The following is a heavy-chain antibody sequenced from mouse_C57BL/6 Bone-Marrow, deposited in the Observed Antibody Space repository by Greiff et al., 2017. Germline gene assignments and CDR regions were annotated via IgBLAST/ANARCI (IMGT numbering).Heavy chain of an antibody. Sequence: QVQLQQPGAELVKPGASVQMSCKASGYTFTSYWITWVKQRPGKGLEWIGDLYPGSGSTNYNVKFKSKATLTVDTSSSTAYMQLSSLTSEDSAVYYCAQSGQLRLRGARDDWGQGTSVTVSS. D-gene: IGHD3-2*02. CDR1: GYTFTSYW. J-gene: IGHJ4*01. CDR2: LYPGSGST. CDR3: AQSGQLRLRGARDD. V-gene: IGHV1-55*01.